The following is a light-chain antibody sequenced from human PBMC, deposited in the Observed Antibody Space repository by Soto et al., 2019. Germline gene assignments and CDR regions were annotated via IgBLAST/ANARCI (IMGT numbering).Light chain of an antibody. Sequence: DIQMTQSPSSLPASVGDRVTITCRASQNIRSYLNWYQHKPGQAPKLLIYSASTLQSGVPARFSGSGSATDFTLTISSLQPEDFATYYCQQSYSAPRTFGPGTKLDIK. CDR2: SAS. V-gene: IGKV1-39*01. J-gene: IGKJ3*01. CDR1: QNIRSY. CDR3: QQSYSAPRT.